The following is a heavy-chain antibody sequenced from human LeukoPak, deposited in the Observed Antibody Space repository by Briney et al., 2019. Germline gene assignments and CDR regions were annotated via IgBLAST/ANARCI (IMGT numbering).Heavy chain of an antibody. CDR3: ARHGIAAATTLYGMDV. CDR2: IYPGDSDT. D-gene: IGHD6-13*01. CDR1: GYSFTSYW. V-gene: IGHV5-51*01. J-gene: IGHJ6*02. Sequence: GESLKISCKGSGYSFTSYWIGWVRQMPGKGLEWMGIIYPGDSDTRYSPSFQGQVTISADKSISTAYLQWSSLKASDTAMYYCARHGIAAATTLYGMDVWGQGTTVTVSS.